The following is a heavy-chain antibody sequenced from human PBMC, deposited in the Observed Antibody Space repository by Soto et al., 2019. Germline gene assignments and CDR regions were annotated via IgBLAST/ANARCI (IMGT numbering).Heavy chain of an antibody. V-gene: IGHV3-11*01. J-gene: IGHJ4*02. CDR2: IDSSGTTI. CDR3: ARDRAWAGY. Sequence: PGGSLRLSCAASGFPVSSNYMSWIRQAPGKGLEWISYIDSSGTTIYYTDSVKGRFTISRDNAKNSLYLQMNSLRADDTAVYYCARDRAWAGYWGQGTLVTVSS. CDR1: GFPVSSNY. D-gene: IGHD1-26*01.